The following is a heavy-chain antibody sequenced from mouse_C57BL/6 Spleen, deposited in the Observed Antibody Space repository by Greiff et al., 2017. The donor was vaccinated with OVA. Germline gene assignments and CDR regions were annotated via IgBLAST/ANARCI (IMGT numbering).Heavy chain of an antibody. CDR3: AKRGVSSLRDWYFEV. CDR1: GFSLTSDG. J-gene: IGHJ1*03. D-gene: IGHD1-1*01. V-gene: IGHV2-9*01. CDR2: RWGGGST. Sequence: VQLVESGPGLVAPSQSLSITCTVSGFSLTSDGVDWVRQPPGKGLEWLGVRWGGGSTNYNSALMSRLGISKDNSESKVFLKMNSLQTDDTAMYYCAKRGVSSLRDWYFEVWGTVTTVTVAS.